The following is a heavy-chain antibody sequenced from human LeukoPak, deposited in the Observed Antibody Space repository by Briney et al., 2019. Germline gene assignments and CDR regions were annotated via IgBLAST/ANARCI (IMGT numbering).Heavy chain of an antibody. Sequence: GGSLRLSCAAPGFIFSDDNMNWVRQAPGKGLVWVSRIASDGSSTTYADSVKGRFSISRDNAKNTLYLQMNSLRVEDTAVYYCARGRPHGNDYWGQGTLVTVSS. CDR2: IASDGSST. J-gene: IGHJ4*02. D-gene: IGHD4-23*01. CDR3: ARGRPHGNDY. CDR1: GFIFSDDN. V-gene: IGHV3-74*01.